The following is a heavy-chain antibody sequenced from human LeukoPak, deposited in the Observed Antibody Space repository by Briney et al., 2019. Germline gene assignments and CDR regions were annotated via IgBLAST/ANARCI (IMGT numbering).Heavy chain of an antibody. V-gene: IGHV3-23*01. D-gene: IGHD4-17*01. Sequence: GGSLRLSCAASGFTFSSYAMSWVRQAPVKGLEWVSAISGSGGSTYYADSVKGRFTISRDNSKNTLYLQMNSLRAEDAAVYYCAKDFYGDYGSFDIWGQGTMVTVSS. CDR1: GFTFSSYA. J-gene: IGHJ3*02. CDR3: AKDFYGDYGSFDI. CDR2: ISGSGGST.